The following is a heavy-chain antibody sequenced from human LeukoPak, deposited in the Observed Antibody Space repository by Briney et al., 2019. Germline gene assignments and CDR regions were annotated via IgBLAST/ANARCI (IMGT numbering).Heavy chain of an antibody. CDR3: ATSGATTVTTWGGTWFDP. J-gene: IGHJ5*02. D-gene: IGHD4-17*01. CDR2: IYTSGST. V-gene: IGHV4-61*02. CDR1: GGSISSGSYY. Sequence: SETLSLTCTVSGGSISSGSYYWSWIRQPAGKGLEWIGRIYTSGSTNYNPSLQSRVTISADTSKNQFSLKLSSVTAADTAVYYCATSGATTVTTWGGTWFDPWGQGTLVTVSS.